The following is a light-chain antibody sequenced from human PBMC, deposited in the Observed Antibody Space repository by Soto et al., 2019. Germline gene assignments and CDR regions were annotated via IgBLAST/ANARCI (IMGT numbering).Light chain of an antibody. CDR2: AAS. CDR1: RSFSSSY. Sequence: EIVLTQSPDTVSLSPGERATLSCRASRSFSSSYLAWYQQKPGQAPRLLIYAASSRATGIPDRFSGSKSGTDFTLTISRLEPEDSAVYYCQQYGSSPSYTFGQGTKLEIK. V-gene: IGKV3-20*01. CDR3: QQYGSSPSYT. J-gene: IGKJ2*01.